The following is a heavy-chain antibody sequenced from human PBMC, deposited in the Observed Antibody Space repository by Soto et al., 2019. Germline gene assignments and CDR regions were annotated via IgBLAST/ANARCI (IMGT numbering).Heavy chain of an antibody. V-gene: IGHV5-51*01. CDR3: ARLGRRPNSKQSPGGFDY. CDR2: IYPGDSDT. CDR1: GYSFTSYW. Sequence: GESLKISCKGSGYSFTSYWIGWVRQMPGKGLEWMGIIYPGDSDTRYSPSFQGQVTISADKSISTAYLQWSSLKASDTAMYYCARLGRRPNSKQSPGGFDYWGQGTLVTVSS. D-gene: IGHD6-13*01. J-gene: IGHJ4*02.